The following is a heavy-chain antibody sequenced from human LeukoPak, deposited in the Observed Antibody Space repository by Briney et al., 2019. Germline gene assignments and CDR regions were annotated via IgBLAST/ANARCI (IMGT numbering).Heavy chain of an antibody. J-gene: IGHJ6*03. Sequence: LEWMGXIIPIFGTANYAQKFQGRVTITADESTSTAYMELSSLRSEDTAVYYCARSATLLYYYYYMDVWGKGTTVTVSS. V-gene: IGHV1-69*01. CDR3: ARSATLLYYYYYMDV. CDR2: IIPIFGTA. D-gene: IGHD1-26*01.